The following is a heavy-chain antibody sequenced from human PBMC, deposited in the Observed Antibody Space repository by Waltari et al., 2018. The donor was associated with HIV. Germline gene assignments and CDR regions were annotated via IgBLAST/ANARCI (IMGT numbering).Heavy chain of an antibody. D-gene: IGHD3-10*01. Sequence: QVHLVQSGAEVKKPGSSVRVPCKPSGYTFHAYFFYWVRQAPGRALEWVGMINPNSRETKSAQRLEGRVTLTRDLSTSTGYMELSRLTPDDTAVYYCASVTDSGTALANWGQGTLISVSS. CDR2: INPNSRET. V-gene: IGHV1-2*02. CDR1: GYTFHAYF. J-gene: IGHJ4*02. CDR3: ASVTDSGTALAN.